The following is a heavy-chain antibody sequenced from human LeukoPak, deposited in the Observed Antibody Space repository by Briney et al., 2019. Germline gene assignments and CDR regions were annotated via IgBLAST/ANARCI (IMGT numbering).Heavy chain of an antibody. CDR3: ARVGGFGSGEHFSLDI. V-gene: IGHV3-74*01. J-gene: IGHJ3*02. D-gene: IGHD3-10*01. CDR1: GFSVRHYW. Sequence: GGSLRLSCAVSGFSVRHYWIHWVRQAPGKGLAWVSRINTYEGVTFYADSVKGRFTISSDAAKNTVYLQMSSLRVEDTAVYYCARVGGFGSGEHFSLDIWGQGTMVTVSS. CDR2: INTYEGVT.